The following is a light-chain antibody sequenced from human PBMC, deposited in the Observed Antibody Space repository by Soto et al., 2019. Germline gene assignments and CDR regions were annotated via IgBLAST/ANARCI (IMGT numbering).Light chain of an antibody. V-gene: IGKV3D-20*02. CDR1: QSVSSSF. CDR2: GAT. Sequence: EIVLTQSPGTLSLSPGERATLSCRASQSVSSSFFAWYQQKPGQAPRLLIYGATTRATGIPARFSGSGSGTDFTLTISSLEPEDFAVYYCQQRSNWPITFGQGTRLEIK. CDR3: QQRSNWPIT. J-gene: IGKJ5*01.